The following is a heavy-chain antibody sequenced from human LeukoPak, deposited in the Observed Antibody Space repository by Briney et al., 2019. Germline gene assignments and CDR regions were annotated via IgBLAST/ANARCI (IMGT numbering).Heavy chain of an antibody. CDR1: GFTFDDYA. V-gene: IGHV3-9*01. J-gene: IGHJ4*02. CDR3: AKAYYYDSSGYSSRFDY. D-gene: IGHD3-22*01. CDR2: ISWNSGSI. Sequence: PGRSLRLSCAASGFTFDDYAMHWVRQAPGKGLEWVSGISWNSGSIGYADSVKGRFTIPRDNAKNSLYLQMNSLRAEDTALYYCAKAYYYDSSGYSSRFDYWGQGTLVTVSS.